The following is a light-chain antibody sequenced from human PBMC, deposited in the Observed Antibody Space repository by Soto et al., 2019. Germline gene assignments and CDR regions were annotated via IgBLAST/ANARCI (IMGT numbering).Light chain of an antibody. CDR3: SSYTSSSGV. CDR1: SRDVGGYNY. V-gene: IGLV2-14*01. J-gene: IGLJ1*01. CDR2: DLS. Sequence: QSVLNQPAPVSGSPGQSITISCTGTSRDVGGYNYLSWYHQHPGKAPKLMIYDLSNRPSGVSNRFSGSKSGNTASLTISGLQAEDEADYYCSSYTSSSGVFGTGTKVTVL.